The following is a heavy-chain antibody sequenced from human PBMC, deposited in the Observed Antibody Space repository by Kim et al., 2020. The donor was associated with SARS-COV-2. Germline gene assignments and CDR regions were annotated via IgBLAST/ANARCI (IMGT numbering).Heavy chain of an antibody. D-gene: IGHD3-10*01. CDR1: GFSLSTSGMC. CDR3: ARIRSDGSGSYNFDY. Sequence: SGPTLVNPTQTLTLTCTFSGFSLSTSGMCVSWIRQPPGKALEWLARIDWDDDKYYSTSLKTRLTISKDTSKNQVVLTMTNMDPVDIATYYCARIRSDGSGSYNFDYWGQGTLVTVSS. CDR2: IDWDDDK. J-gene: IGHJ4*02. V-gene: IGHV2-70*11.